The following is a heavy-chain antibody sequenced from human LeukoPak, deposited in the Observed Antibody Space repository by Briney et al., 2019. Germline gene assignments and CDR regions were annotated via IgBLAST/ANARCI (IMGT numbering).Heavy chain of an antibody. CDR2: ISSSSSYI. CDR1: GFTFSSYS. V-gene: IGHV3-21*01. J-gene: IGHJ4*02. CDR3: AKEGSKYSYGFNRYFDY. Sequence: GGSLRLSCAASGFTFSSYSMNWVRQAPGKGLEWVSSISSSSSYIYYADSVKGRFTISRDNAKNSLYLQMNSLRAEDTAVYYCAKEGSKYSYGFNRYFDYWGQGTLVTVSS. D-gene: IGHD5-18*01.